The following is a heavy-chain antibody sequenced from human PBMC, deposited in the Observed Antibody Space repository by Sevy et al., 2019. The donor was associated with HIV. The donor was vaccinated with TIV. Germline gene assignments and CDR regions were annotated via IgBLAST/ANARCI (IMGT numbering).Heavy chain of an antibody. V-gene: IGHV3-15*01. D-gene: IGHD1-26*01. CDR3: TTVGATIRDDAFDI. Sequence: GESLKISCAASGFTFSNAWMSWVRQAPGKGLEWVGRIKSKTDGGTTDYAAPVKGRFTISRDDSKNTLYLQMNSLKTEDTAVYYCTTVGATIRDDAFDIWGQGTMVTVSS. CDR1: GFTFSNAW. CDR2: IKSKTDGGTT. J-gene: IGHJ3*02.